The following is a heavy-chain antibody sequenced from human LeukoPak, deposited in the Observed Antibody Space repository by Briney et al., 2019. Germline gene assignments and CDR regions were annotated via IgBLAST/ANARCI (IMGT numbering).Heavy chain of an antibody. Sequence: PGGSLRLSCAASGFTFSNYAMHWVRQAPGKGLEWVAVISYDGVNKYYADSVKGRFPISRDNSKNTLYLQMNSLRAEYTAVFYCACTLTGDRSWYFDLWGRGTLVTVSS. CDR2: ISYDGVNK. D-gene: IGHD7-27*01. CDR3: ACTLTGDRSWYFDL. CDR1: GFTFSNYA. V-gene: IGHV3-30-3*01. J-gene: IGHJ2*01.